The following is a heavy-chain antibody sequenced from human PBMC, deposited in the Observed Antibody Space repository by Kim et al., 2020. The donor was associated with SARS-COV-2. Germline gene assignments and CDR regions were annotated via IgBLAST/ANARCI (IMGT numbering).Heavy chain of an antibody. D-gene: IGHD3-22*01. J-gene: IGHJ4*02. Sequence: SETLSLTCTVSGYSISSGYFWGWIRQSPGKGLEWIGSIYHTWSTYYNPSLRSRVTISTDTSKNQFSLRLNSVTAADTAVYYCTSKYYYDSSGYYYADWWGQGTLVTVSS. CDR3: TSKYYYDSSGYYYADW. CDR1: GYSISSGYF. CDR2: IYHTWST. V-gene: IGHV4-38-2*02.